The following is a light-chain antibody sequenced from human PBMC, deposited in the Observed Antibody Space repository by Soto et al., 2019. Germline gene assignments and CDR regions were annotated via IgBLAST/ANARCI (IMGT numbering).Light chain of an antibody. J-gene: IGKJ5*01. V-gene: IGKV3-15*01. CDR1: QSVSSN. CDR2: GAS. CDR3: QQYNNWPPYT. Sequence: QSPATLSVSPGERATLSCRASQSVSSNLAWYQQKPGQAPRLLIYGASTRATGIPARFSGSGSGTEFTLTISSLQSEDFAVYYCQQYNNWPPYTFGQGTRLEIK.